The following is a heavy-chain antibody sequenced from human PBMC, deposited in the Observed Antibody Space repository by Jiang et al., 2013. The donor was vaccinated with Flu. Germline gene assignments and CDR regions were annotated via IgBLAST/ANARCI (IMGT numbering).Heavy chain of an antibody. CDR3: AKGEYCSSTSCPYYYYGMDV. D-gene: IGHD2-2*01. CDR1: GFTFSSYA. J-gene: IGHJ6*02. CDR2: ISGSGGST. V-gene: IGHV3-23*01. Sequence: QLLESGGGLVQPGGSLRLSCAASGFTFSSYAMSWVRQAPGKGLEWVSAISGSGGSTYYADSVKGRFTISRDNSKNTLYLQMNSLRAEDTAVYYCAKGEYCSSTSCPYYYYGMDVWGQGTTVTVSS.